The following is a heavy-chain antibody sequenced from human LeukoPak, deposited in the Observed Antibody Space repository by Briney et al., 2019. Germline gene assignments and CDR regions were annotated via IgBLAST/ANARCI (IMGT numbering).Heavy chain of an antibody. CDR1: GYTLTELS. CDR3: AAVAYSSSWYGGRGYFDY. CDR2: FDPEDGET. Sequence: ASVKVSCKVSGYTLTELSMHWVRQAPGKGLEWMGGFDPEDGETIYAQKFQGRVTMTEDTSTDTAYMELSSLRSEDTAVYYCAAVAYSSSWYGGRGYFDYWGQGTLVTVSS. V-gene: IGHV1-24*01. D-gene: IGHD6-13*01. J-gene: IGHJ4*02.